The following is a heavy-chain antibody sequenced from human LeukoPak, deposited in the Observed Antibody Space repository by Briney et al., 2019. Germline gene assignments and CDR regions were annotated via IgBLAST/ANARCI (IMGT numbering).Heavy chain of an antibody. CDR3: ARALVRGVSY. CDR2: ISSSSSTI. J-gene: IGHJ4*02. D-gene: IGHD3-10*01. Sequence: GSLRLSCAASGFTFSSYGMNWVRQAPGKGLEWVSYISSSSSTIYYADSVKGRFTVSRDNAKNSLYLQMNSLRAEDTAVYYCARALVRGVSYWGQGTLVTVSS. CDR1: GFTFSSYG. V-gene: IGHV3-48*01.